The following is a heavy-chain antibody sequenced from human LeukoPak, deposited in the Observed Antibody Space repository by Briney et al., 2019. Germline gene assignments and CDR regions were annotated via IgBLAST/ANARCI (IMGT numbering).Heavy chain of an antibody. D-gene: IGHD2-2*01. J-gene: IGHJ6*02. Sequence: GGSLRLSCAASGFTFSSYGMHWVRQAPGKGLEWVSYISSSGSTIYYADSVKGRFTISRDNAKNSLYLQMNSLRAEDTAVYYCARDTSYYCSSTSCYFGAYYYYGMDVWGQGTTVTVSS. CDR3: ARDTSYYCSSTSCYFGAYYYYGMDV. V-gene: IGHV3-48*04. CDR2: ISSSGSTI. CDR1: GFTFSSYG.